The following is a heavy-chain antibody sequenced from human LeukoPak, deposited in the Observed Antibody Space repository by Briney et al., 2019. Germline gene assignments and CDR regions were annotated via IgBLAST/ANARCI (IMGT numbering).Heavy chain of an antibody. CDR1: GYTFTSYD. J-gene: IGHJ6*02. CDR3: ARDYCSSTSCFYYYYGIDV. CDR2: MNPNSGNT. Sequence: ASVKVACKASGYTFTSYDINWVRQATGQGLEWMGWMNPNSGNTGYAQKFQGRVTMTRNTSISTAYMELSSLRSEDTAVYYCARDYCSSTSCFYYYYGIDVWGQGTTVTVSS. D-gene: IGHD2-2*01. V-gene: IGHV1-8*01.